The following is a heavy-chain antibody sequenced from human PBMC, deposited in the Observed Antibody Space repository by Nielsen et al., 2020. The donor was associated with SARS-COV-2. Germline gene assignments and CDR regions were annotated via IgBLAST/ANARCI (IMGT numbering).Heavy chain of an antibody. Sequence: GGSLRLSCATSGFTFSTYGIHWVRQAPGKGLEWVALISYDGSDKYYADSVKGRFTISRDNSKNTLYLQMNSLRAEDTAMYYCAKGTVLDHWGQGTLVTVPS. CDR2: ISYDGSDK. CDR3: AKGTVLDH. CDR1: GFTFSTYG. D-gene: IGHD1-1*01. J-gene: IGHJ4*02. V-gene: IGHV3-30*18.